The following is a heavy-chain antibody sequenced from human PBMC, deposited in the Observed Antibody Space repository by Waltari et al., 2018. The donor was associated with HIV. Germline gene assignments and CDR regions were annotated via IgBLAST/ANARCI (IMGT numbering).Heavy chain of an antibody. CDR1: HFTFEDGW. V-gene: IGHV3-15*01. CDR3: TTGGYPTEAFDV. D-gene: IGHD5-12*01. Sequence: EVQVVESGGGLVKPGGSLRVSCASFHFTFEDGWLTWVRQAPGKGLEWVGRIKSKGDGGATDYAASVKGRFVISRDDSQNTLYLQMSGLRTEDTAMYYCTTGGYPTEAFDVWGQGTMVTVSP. J-gene: IGHJ3*01. CDR2: IKSKGDGGAT.